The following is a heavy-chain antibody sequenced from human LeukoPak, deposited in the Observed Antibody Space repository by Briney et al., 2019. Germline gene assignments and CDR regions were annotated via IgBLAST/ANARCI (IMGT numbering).Heavy chain of an antibody. CDR2: LYDSGST. V-gene: IGHV4-59*01. CDR3: ARGLVAVTGTWYFDL. CDR1: GGSISSYH. J-gene: IGHJ2*01. D-gene: IGHD6-19*01. Sequence: PETLSLTCTVSGGSISSYHWSWIRQPPGKGLEWIGCLYDSGSTNYDPSVKSRVTISVDTSNNQFSLRLRSVTAADTAIYYCARGLVAVTGTWYFDLWGRGTLVTVSS.